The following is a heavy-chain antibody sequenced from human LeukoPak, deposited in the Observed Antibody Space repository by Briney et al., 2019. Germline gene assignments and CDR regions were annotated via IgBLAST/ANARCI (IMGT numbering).Heavy chain of an antibody. Sequence: GGSLRLSCAASGFSVNNKYMTWVRQAPGRDLAWVSVIYSGGSTYYAHSVRGRFTISRDNSMNTLYFQMNSLRAEDTAVYYCGSHSGLNYDGSGYPVFAFDVWGQGTMVTVSS. J-gene: IGHJ3*01. D-gene: IGHD3-22*01. CDR1: GFSVNNKY. V-gene: IGHV3-53*01. CDR3: GSHSGLNYDGSGYPVFAFDV. CDR2: IYSGGST.